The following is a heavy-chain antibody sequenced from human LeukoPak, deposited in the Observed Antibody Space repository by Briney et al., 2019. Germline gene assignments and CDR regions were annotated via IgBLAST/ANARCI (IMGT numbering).Heavy chain of an antibody. CDR1: GVTVSSNY. J-gene: IGHJ3*02. CDR3: ARVRGDSRGNAFDI. D-gene: IGHD2-15*01. Sequence: GGSLRLSCAASGVTVSSNYMTWVRQAPGKGLEWVSLLYTDDRPFYADSVKGRFTISRDNSNRTVFLQMNSLRAEDTAVYYCARVRGDSRGNAFDIWGQGTMVSVS. V-gene: IGHV3-53*01. CDR2: LYTDDRP.